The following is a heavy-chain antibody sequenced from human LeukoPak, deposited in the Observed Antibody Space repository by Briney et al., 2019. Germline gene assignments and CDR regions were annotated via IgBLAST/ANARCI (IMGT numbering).Heavy chain of an antibody. CDR3: ARDRSMITFGGVIVNPIDY. J-gene: IGHJ4*02. Sequence: TGGALRLSCAAPGFTFSNSGMSRGRPAPGEGLDWGSDISSKGDTTYYAESVKGRFTISRDNSKNTLYLQMNSLRAEDTAVYYCARDRSMITFGGVIVNPIDYWGQGTLVTVSS. V-gene: IGHV3-23*01. CDR2: ISSKGDTT. CDR1: GFTFSNSG. D-gene: IGHD3-16*02.